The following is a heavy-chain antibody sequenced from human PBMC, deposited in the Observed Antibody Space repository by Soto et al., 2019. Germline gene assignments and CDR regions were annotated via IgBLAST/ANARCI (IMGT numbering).Heavy chain of an antibody. CDR1: GYTFTSYA. D-gene: IGHD2-15*01. CDR3: ARIPRIYYYYGMDV. CDR2: INAGNGNT. Sequence: ASVKVSCKASGYTFTSYAMHWVRQAPGQRLEWMGWINAGNGNTKYSQKFQGRVTITRDTSASTAYMELSSPRSEDTAVYYCARIPRIYYYYGMDVWGQGTTVTVSS. V-gene: IGHV1-3*01. J-gene: IGHJ6*02.